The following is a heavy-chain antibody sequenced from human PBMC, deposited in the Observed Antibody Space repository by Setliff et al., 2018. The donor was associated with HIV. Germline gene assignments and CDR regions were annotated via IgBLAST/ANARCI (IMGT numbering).Heavy chain of an antibody. J-gene: IGHJ6*03. CDR3: ARGARLLAAYSDRWDYFYMAV. D-gene: IGHD1-26*01. CDR2: INHSGST. CDR1: GGSFTDYY. V-gene: IGHV4-34*01. Sequence: SETLSLTCAVFGGSFTDYYWIWIRQPPGKGLEWIGEINHSGSTHYNPSLKSRFIISVDTSKNQFSLRVNSMTAADTAVYYCARGARLLAAYSDRWDYFYMAVWGKGTTVTVSS.